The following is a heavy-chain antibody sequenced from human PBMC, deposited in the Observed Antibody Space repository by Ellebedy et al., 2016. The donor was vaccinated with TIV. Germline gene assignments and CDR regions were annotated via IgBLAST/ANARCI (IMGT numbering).Heavy chain of an antibody. V-gene: IGHV3-74*01. J-gene: IGHJ5*02. CDR1: GFIFSSYW. Sequence: GESLKISXAASGFIFSSYWMHWVRQAPGKGLVWVSRIRTDGSSTNYADSVQGRFTTTRDNARNTLYLQMNSLRGEDTAVYFCARDRGDYSISGPWGQGTLVTVSS. CDR3: ARDRGDYSISGP. D-gene: IGHD4-11*01. CDR2: IRTDGSST.